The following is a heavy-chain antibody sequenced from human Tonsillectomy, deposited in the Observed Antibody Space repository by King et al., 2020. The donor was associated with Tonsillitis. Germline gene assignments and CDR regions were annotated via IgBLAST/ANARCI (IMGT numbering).Heavy chain of an antibody. V-gene: IGHV3-43*02. CDR1: GFTFDDYA. CDR2: ISGDGGST. D-gene: IGHD5-18*01. J-gene: IGHJ4*02. CDR3: AIDSRRILLWSSLRN. Sequence: VQLVESGGGVVQPGGSLRLSCSASGFTFDDYAMHWVRQAPGKGLEWVALISGDGGSTYYGDSVKGRFTISRDNSKNSLYLQMNSLRTEDTALYYCAIDSRRILLWSSLRNRGQGTLVTVSS.